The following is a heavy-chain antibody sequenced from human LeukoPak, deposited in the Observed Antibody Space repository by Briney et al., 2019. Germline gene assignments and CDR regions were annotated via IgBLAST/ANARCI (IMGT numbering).Heavy chain of an antibody. CDR3: AREYYDILTGSLDY. Sequence: ASVKVSCKASGYRFTGYYIHCVRQAPGQGLEWMGWINPHSGGTKFAQKFQGRVTMTRDTSISTAYMEVSRLRSDDAAVYYRAREYYDILTGSLDYWGQGTLVTVSS. J-gene: IGHJ4*02. CDR1: GYRFTGYY. V-gene: IGHV1-2*02. D-gene: IGHD3-9*01. CDR2: INPHSGGT.